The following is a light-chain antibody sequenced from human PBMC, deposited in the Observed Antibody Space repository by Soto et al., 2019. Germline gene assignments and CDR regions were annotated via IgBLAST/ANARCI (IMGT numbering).Light chain of an antibody. V-gene: IGLV1-44*01. Sequence: VLTQPPSASGTPGQRVTISCSGSSSNIGSNTVNWYQQLPGTAPKLLIYSNNQRPSGVPDRFSGSKSGSSASLAISGLQSEDEADYYCAAWDDSLNGPVFGGGTKLTVL. CDR1: SSNIGSNT. CDR3: AAWDDSLNGPV. CDR2: SNN. J-gene: IGLJ2*01.